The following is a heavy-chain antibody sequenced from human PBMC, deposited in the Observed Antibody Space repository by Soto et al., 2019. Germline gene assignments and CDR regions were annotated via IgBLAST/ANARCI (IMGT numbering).Heavy chain of an antibody. D-gene: IGHD2-2*01. J-gene: IGHJ5*02. CDR2: INPNSGGT. CDR1: GYTFTGYY. CDR3: ARGIEYCSSTSCYGNWFDP. Sequence: QVQLVQSGAEVKKPGASVKVSCKASGYTFTGYYMHWVRQAPGQGLEWMGWINPNSGGTNYAQKFQGRVTMTRDTSISTAYMELSRLRSDDTAVYYCARGIEYCSSTSCYGNWFDPWGQGTPVTVSS. V-gene: IGHV1-2*02.